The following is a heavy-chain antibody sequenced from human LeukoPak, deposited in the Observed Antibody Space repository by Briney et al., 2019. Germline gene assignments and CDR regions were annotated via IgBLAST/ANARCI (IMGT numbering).Heavy chain of an antibody. D-gene: IGHD3-10*01. V-gene: IGHV6-1*01. J-gene: IGHJ4*02. CDR1: GDSVSSNDAA. Sequence: SQTLSLTCAISGDSVSSNDAAWNWIRQSPSRGLEWLGRTYYRSKWSYDYAVSMKSRITINPDTSKNQFPLQLNSVTPEDTAVYYCARENTMVRGVINPLDYWGQGTLVTVSS. CDR3: ARENTMVRGVINPLDY. CDR2: TYYRSKWSY.